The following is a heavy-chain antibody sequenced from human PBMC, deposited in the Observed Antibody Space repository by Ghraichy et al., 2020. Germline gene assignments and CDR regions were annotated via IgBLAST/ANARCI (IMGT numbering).Heavy chain of an antibody. CDR3: ARVQCDSGTCYDYYYYGMDV. V-gene: IGHV1-18*04. CDR1: GFTFTNYG. Sequence: ASVKVSCRASGFTFTNYGISWVRQAPGQGLEWMGWVTSYNGNTNNAHSLQGRVTLTASGDTAYMELNSLTSDDTAVYYCARVQCDSGTCYDYYYYGMDVWGQGTTVTVSS. CDR2: VTSYNGNT. D-gene: IGHD2-15*01. J-gene: IGHJ6*02.